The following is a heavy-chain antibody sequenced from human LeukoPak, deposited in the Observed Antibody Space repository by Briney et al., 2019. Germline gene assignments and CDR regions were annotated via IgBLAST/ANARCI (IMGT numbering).Heavy chain of an antibody. D-gene: IGHD1-26*01. CDR2: IYYTGNT. Sequence: PSETLSLTCTVSGGSISSYYWSWIRQPPGKGLEGIGYIYYTGNTNYNPSLKSRVTISVDTSKNQFSLNLSSVTAADTAIYYCARLGGATSPFGYWGQGTLVTVSS. V-gene: IGHV4-59*08. CDR1: GGSISSYY. J-gene: IGHJ4*02. CDR3: ARLGGATSPFGY.